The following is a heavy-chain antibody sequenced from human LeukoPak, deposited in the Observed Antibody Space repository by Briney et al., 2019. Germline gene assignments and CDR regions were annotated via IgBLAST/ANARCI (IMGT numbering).Heavy chain of an antibody. CDR3: ARDVAFYGSGNYQTDY. CDR1: GFSVSSNY. D-gene: IGHD3-10*01. CDR2: IYSGGNT. J-gene: IGHJ4*02. Sequence: PGGSLRLSCAASGFSVSSNYMSWVRQAPGKGPEWVSVIYSGGNTYYADSVKGRFTISRDNSKNTLYLEMNSLRGEDTAVYYCARDVAFYGSGNYQTDYWGQGTLVTVSS. V-gene: IGHV3-66*01.